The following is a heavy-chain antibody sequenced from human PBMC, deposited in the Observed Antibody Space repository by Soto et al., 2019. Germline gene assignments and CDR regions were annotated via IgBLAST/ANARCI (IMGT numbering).Heavy chain of an antibody. Sequence: PGGSLRLSCAASGFTFSNYWMHWVRQAPGKGLVWVSRIDGDGGTTTYADSVKGRFTISRDNAKNTVYLQMNSLRADDTAVYYCARVWFNGDKRSPQSVYFDFWGRGTLVTVSS. CDR1: GFTFSNYW. CDR3: ARVWFNGDKRSPQSVYFDF. V-gene: IGHV3-74*01. CDR2: IDGDGGTT. J-gene: IGHJ4*02. D-gene: IGHD4-17*01.